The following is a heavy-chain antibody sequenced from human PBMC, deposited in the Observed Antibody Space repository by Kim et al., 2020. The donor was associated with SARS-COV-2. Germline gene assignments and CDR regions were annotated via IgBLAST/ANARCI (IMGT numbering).Heavy chain of an antibody. D-gene: IGHD6-19*01. CDR3: ARDLSGYFDY. V-gene: IGHV3-11*01. CDR2: TT. Sequence: TTYYTDSVKGRFTNPRDNAKNSLDLQMNSLRAEDTAVYYCARDLSGYFDYWGQGTLVTVSS. J-gene: IGHJ4*02.